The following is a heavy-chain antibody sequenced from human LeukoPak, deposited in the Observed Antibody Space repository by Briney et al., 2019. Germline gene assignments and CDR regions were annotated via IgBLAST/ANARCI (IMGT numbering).Heavy chain of an antibody. CDR3: ARTDPWFDP. Sequence: TSETLSLTCTVSGESISGFYWNWIRQPPGKGLEWLGYIYYSGSTNYNPSLKNRVTISIDTSKNQFSLKLSSVTAADTAVYYCARTDPWFDPWGQGTLVTVSS. J-gene: IGHJ5*02. CDR2: IYYSGST. CDR1: GESISGFY. V-gene: IGHV4-59*12.